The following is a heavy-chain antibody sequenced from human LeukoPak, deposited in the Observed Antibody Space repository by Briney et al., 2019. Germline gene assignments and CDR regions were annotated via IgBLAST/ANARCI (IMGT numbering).Heavy chain of an antibody. CDR2: IWDEGSNK. D-gene: IGHD3-10*01. V-gene: IGHV3-33*06. CDR1: GFTFNNYG. CDR3: AKVGAGSGSGSQYYYYYGMDV. Sequence: PGRSLRLSCAASGFTFNNYGFHWVRQAPGKGLEWVTVIWDEGSNKYYADSVKGRFTISRDNSKSTLYLQMNSLRAEDTAVYYCAKVGAGSGSGSQYYYYYGMDVWGQGTTVTVSS. J-gene: IGHJ6*02.